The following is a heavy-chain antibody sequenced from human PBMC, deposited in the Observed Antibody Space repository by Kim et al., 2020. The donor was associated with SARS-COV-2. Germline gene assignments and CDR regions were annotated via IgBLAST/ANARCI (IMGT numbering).Heavy chain of an antibody. Sequence: VKGRFTISRDNSKNTLYLQMNSLRAEDTAVYYCAKDDTGLSFVGLRGFDPWGQGTLVTVSS. J-gene: IGHJ5*02. V-gene: IGHV3-23*01. CDR3: AKDDTGLSFVGLRGFDP. D-gene: IGHD3-16*01.